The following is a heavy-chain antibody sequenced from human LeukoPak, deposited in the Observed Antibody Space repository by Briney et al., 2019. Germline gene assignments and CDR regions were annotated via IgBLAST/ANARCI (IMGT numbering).Heavy chain of an antibody. V-gene: IGHV3-73*01. Sequence: GGSLRLSCAASGFTFSGSAMHWVRQASGKGLEWVGRIRSKAKSYATAYAASEKGRSTISRDDSKITAYLQMNSVKTEDTAVYYCTGMWIQLWLSSEAFDVWGQGTMVTVSS. CDR3: TGMWIQLWLSSEAFDV. CDR2: IRSKAKSYAT. CDR1: GFTFSGSA. D-gene: IGHD5-18*01. J-gene: IGHJ3*01.